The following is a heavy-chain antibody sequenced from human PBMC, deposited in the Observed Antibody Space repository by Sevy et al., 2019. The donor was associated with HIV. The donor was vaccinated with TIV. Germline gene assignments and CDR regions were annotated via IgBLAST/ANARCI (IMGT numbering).Heavy chain of an antibody. CDR1: GFTFSTFA. Sequence: GGSLRLSCAASGFTFSTFAMDWVRQAPGKGLEWVSSVSTGRDLFYADSVKGRFTLSTDSAKNSMFLHMNSLRVDDTGIYYCVREGSGHLDFDYWGQGTLVTVSS. J-gene: IGHJ4*02. CDR3: VREGSGHLDFDY. CDR2: VSTGRDL. V-gene: IGHV3-21*04. D-gene: IGHD2-15*01.